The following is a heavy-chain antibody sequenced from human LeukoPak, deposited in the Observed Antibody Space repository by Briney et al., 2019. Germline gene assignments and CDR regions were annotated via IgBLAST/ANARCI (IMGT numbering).Heavy chain of an antibody. V-gene: IGHV4-30-4*01. CDR3: ARDRPGLIYSYDSRGYYP. CDR1: GASISSGDYY. J-gene: IGHJ5*02. CDR2: IYWSGST. D-gene: IGHD3-22*01. Sequence: PSETLSLTCTVSGASISSGDYYWSWIRQPPGKGLEWIGYIYWSGSTYCIPSLKSRAVISVDTSKNQFSLKLTSVTAADTAVYYCARDRPGLIYSYDSRGYYPWGQGTLVTVSS.